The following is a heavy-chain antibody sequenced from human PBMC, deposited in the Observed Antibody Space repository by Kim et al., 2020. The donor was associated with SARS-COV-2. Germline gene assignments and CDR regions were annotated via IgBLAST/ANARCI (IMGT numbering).Heavy chain of an antibody. CDR1: GGSISSYY. D-gene: IGHD4-17*01. Sequence: SETLSLTCTVSGGSISSYYWSWIRQPPGKGLEWIGYIYYSGSTNYNPSLKSRVTLSVDTSKNQFSLKLSSVTAADTAVYYCARDDSPTLWGQGTLVTVSS. CDR3: ARDDSPTL. V-gene: IGHV4-59*01. J-gene: IGHJ4*02. CDR2: IYYSGST.